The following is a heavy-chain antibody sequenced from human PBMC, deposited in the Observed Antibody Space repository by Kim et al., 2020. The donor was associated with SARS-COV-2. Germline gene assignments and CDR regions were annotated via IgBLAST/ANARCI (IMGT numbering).Heavy chain of an antibody. CDR3: ARDLNYLGIAAAGNWFDP. J-gene: IGHJ5*02. Sequence: KRRVTISVETSKNQFSLKLSSVTAADTAIYYCARDLNYLGIAAAGNWFDPWGQGTLVTVSS. V-gene: IGHV4-59*01. D-gene: IGHD6-13*01.